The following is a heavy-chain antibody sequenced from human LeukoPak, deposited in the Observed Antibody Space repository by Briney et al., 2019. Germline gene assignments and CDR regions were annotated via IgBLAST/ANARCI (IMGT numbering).Heavy chain of an antibody. CDR1: GGTFSSYA. CDR2: VNPSGSTT. CDR3: AREGDASNDYGDFDY. V-gene: IGHV1-46*01. D-gene: IGHD4-17*01. Sequence: ASVTVSCKASGGTFSSYAISWVRQAPGQGLEWMGVVNPSGSTTNYAQKFQGRVTMTRDTSTNTVYMELSSLRSEDTAVYYCAREGDASNDYGDFDYWGQGTLVTVSS. J-gene: IGHJ4*02.